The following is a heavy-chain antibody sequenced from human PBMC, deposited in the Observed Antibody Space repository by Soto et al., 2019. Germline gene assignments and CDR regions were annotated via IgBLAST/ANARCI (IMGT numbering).Heavy chain of an antibody. Sequence: KTSETLSLTCADSDFSISSGHYWGWIRQPTGKGLEWIGSIYHSGTTYNNPSLKSRVTMSVDKSENQFSLKLSSVTAADTAVYYCARWRNDCSTTSCYHFDYWGQGTLVTVSS. J-gene: IGHJ4*02. CDR2: IYHSGTT. V-gene: IGHV4-38-2*01. CDR1: DFSISSGHY. CDR3: ARWRNDCSTTSCYHFDY. D-gene: IGHD2-2*01.